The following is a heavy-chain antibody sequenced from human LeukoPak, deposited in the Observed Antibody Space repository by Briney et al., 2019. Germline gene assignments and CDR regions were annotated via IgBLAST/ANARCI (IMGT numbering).Heavy chain of an antibody. CDR1: GFTFSSYG. V-gene: IGHV3-73*01. CDR3: TRHCSGGSCWDEDAFDI. Sequence: PGGSLRLSCEASGFTFSSYGMHWVRQASGKGLEWVGRIRSKANSYATAYAASVKGRFTISRDDSKNTAYLQMNSLKTEDTAVYYCTRHCSGGSCWDEDAFDIWGQGTMVTVSS. D-gene: IGHD2-15*01. J-gene: IGHJ3*02. CDR2: IRSKANSYAT.